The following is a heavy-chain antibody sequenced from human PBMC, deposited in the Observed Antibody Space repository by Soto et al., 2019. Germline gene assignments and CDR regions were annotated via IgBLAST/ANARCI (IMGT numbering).Heavy chain of an antibody. Sequence: QVQLMQSGAEVKKPGASVKVSCKTSGYMFISYGITWARQAPGQGLEWMGWINGDNGDTNYEQKVKGRVTMTTDTSTSTAYMELRSLRSDDTAVYYCARGRGCVEYGDYCYFDNWGQGTLVTVSS. CDR1: GYMFISYG. D-gene: IGHD4-17*01. CDR3: ARGRGCVEYGDYCYFDN. J-gene: IGHJ4*02. V-gene: IGHV1-18*01. CDR2: INGDNGDT.